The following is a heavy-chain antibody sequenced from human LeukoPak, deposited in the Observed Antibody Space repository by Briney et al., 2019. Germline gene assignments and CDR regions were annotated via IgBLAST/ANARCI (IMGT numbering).Heavy chain of an antibody. CDR1: GFTFSSYA. V-gene: IGHV3-30*18. CDR3: AKEYDSGGYGANFDY. CDR2: VSSDGGTK. Sequence: GGSLRLSCAASGFTFSSYAMTWVRQAPGKGLEWVAVVSSDGGTKYYADSVKGRFTISRDNSRNTMYLQMDSLRAEDTAVYYCAKEYDSGGYGANFDYWGQGTLVTVSS. D-gene: IGHD3-10*01. J-gene: IGHJ4*02.